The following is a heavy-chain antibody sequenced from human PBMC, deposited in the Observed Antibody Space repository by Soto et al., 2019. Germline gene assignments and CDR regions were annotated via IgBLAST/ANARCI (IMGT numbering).Heavy chain of an antibody. CDR2: INHSGST. J-gene: IGHJ5*02. V-gene: IGHV4-34*01. CDR3: ATIGSAPP. D-gene: IGHD2-15*01. CDR1: GGSFSGYY. Sequence: PSETLSLTCAVYGGSFSGYYWSWIRQPPGKGLEWIGEINHSGSTNYNPSLKSRVTISVDTSKNQFSLKLSSVTAADTAVYYCATIGSAPPWGQGTLVTVSS.